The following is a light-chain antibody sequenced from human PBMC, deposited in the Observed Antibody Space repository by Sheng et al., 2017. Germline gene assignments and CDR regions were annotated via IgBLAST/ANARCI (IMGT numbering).Light chain of an antibody. V-gene: IGLV2-14*01. J-gene: IGLJ2*01. CDR1: SSDIGGYNS. CDR2: DVS. CDR3: SSYTSSITLV. Sequence: QSALTQPASVSGSPGQSITISCTGTSSDIGGYNSVSWEQKYPGKVPKVMIYDVSNRPSGVSNRFSGSKSGNTASLTISGLQAEDEADYYCSSYTSSITLVFGGGTKLTVL.